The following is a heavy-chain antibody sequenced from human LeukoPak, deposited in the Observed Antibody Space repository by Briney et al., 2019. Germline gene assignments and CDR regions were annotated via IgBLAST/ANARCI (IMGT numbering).Heavy chain of an antibody. CDR1: GFTFGDYA. CDR2: IRSKAYGGTT. J-gene: IGHJ4*02. D-gene: IGHD1-7*01. CDR3: ARQDPTGNYYFDY. Sequence: PGGSLRLSCTASGFTFGDYAMSWFRQAPGKGLEWVGFIRSKAYGGTTEYAASVKGRFTISRDDSKSIAYLQMNSLKTEDTAVYYCARQDPTGNYYFDYWGQGTLVTVSS. V-gene: IGHV3-49*03.